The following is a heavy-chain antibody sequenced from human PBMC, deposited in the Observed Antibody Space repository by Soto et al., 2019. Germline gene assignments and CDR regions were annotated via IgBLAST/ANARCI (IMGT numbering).Heavy chain of an antibody. CDR2: INPNSGGT. Sequence: GASVKVSGKASGYTFTGYYMHWVRQAPGQGLEWMGWINPNSGGTNYAQKFQGRVTMTRDTSISTAYMELSRLRSDDTAVYYCARDRWDRYNRNYAVPDAFDIWGQGTMVIVSS. CDR3: ARDRWDRYNRNYAVPDAFDI. V-gene: IGHV1-2*02. D-gene: IGHD1-7*01. CDR1: GYTFTGYY. J-gene: IGHJ3*02.